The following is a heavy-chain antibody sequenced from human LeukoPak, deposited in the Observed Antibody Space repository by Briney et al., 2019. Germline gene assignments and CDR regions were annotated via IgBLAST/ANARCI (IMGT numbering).Heavy chain of an antibody. CDR3: ARALYDSSGYYFDY. Sequence: GGSLRLSCATSGFTFSAYSMNWVRQAPGKGLEWVSSISGSSIYINYADSVKGRFTISSDNSKNSLYLQMNSLRAEDTAVYYCARALYDSSGYYFDYWGQGTLVTVSS. D-gene: IGHD3-22*01. CDR2: ISGSSIYI. V-gene: IGHV3-21*01. J-gene: IGHJ4*02. CDR1: GFTFSAYS.